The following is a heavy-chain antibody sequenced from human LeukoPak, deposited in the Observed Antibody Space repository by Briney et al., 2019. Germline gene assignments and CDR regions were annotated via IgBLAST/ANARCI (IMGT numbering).Heavy chain of an antibody. D-gene: IGHD4-17*01. Sequence: GGSLRLSCAASGFTFGSYAMNWVRQAPGKGLEWVSYIRSSDGHTYYADSVRGRFTISRDNSKNTLYLQMNSLRAEDTAVYYCARKYGDYAWLDYWGQGTLVTVSS. CDR1: GFTFGSYA. V-gene: IGHV3-23*01. CDR2: IRSSDGHT. J-gene: IGHJ4*02. CDR3: ARKYGDYAWLDY.